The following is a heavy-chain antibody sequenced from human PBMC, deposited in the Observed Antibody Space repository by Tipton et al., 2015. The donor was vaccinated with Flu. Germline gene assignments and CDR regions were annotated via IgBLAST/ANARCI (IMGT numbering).Heavy chain of an antibody. CDR3: AKDRQYNWNYGGGVVDY. Sequence: SLRLSCAASGFTFDDYAMHWVRQAPGKGLEWVSGISWNSGSIGYADSVKGRFTISRDNAKNSLYLQMNSLRAEDTALYYCAKDRQYNWNYGGGVVDYWGQGTLVTVSS. CDR1: GFTFDDYA. V-gene: IGHV3-9*01. D-gene: IGHD1-7*01. CDR2: ISWNSGSI. J-gene: IGHJ4*02.